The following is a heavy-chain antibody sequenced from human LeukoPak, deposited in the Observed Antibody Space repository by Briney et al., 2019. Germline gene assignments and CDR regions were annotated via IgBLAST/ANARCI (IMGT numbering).Heavy chain of an antibody. J-gene: IGHJ4*02. CDR1: GDSISGYY. Sequence: PSETLSLTCIVSGDSISGYYWSWSRQPAGKGLEWIGRIHSSGSTDYNPSLKSRVTMSVDTSKNQFSLKLISVTAADTAVYYCARDPNSALWGQGTLVTVSS. CDR3: ARDPNSAL. D-gene: IGHD4-23*01. V-gene: IGHV4-4*07. CDR2: IHSSGST.